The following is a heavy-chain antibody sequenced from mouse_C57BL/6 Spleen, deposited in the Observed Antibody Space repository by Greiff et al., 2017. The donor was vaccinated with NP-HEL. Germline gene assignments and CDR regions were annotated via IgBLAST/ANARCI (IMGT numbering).Heavy chain of an antibody. V-gene: IGHV1-72*01. CDR1: GYTFTSYW. CDR2: IVPNSGGT. D-gene: IGHD2-4*01. J-gene: IGHJ3*01. CDR3: ARSSPFCYDYGWFAY. Sequence: QVQLQQPGAELVKPGASVKLSCKASGYTFTSYWMYWVKQRPGRGLEWIGRIVPNSGGTKYNEKFKSKATLTVDKSSSTAYMQLSSLTSEDSAVYYCARSSPFCYDYGWFAYWGQGTLVTVSA.